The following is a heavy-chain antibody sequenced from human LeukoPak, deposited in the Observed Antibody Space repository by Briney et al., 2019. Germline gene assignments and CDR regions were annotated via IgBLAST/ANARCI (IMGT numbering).Heavy chain of an antibody. CDR2: INHSGST. D-gene: IGHD2-2*02. CDR3: ARGARLTAPIVVVPAAIRYNWFDP. CDR1: GGSFSGYY. V-gene: IGHV4-34*01. Sequence: PSETLSLTCAVYGGSFSGYYWSWIRKPPGKGLEWIGEINHSGSTNYNPSLKSRVTISVDTSKNQFSLKLSSVTAADTAVYYCARGARLTAPIVVVPAAIRYNWFDPWGQGTLVTVSS. J-gene: IGHJ5*02.